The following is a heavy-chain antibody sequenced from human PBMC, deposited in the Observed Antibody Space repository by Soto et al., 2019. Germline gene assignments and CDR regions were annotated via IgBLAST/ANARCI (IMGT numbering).Heavy chain of an antibody. Sequence: SETLSLTYGGYRGSFSGFYWSWCRQTPGGGLEWIGEINHSGTTNYNPSFQNRVTISVDKSTNNFSLKMTSVTAADAAVYYCARGRGYVYGSNFYGMDVWGQGTTVTVSS. V-gene: IGHV4-34*01. CDR3: ARGRGYVYGSNFYGMDV. CDR1: RGSFSGFY. J-gene: IGHJ6*02. D-gene: IGHD6-25*01. CDR2: INHSGTT.